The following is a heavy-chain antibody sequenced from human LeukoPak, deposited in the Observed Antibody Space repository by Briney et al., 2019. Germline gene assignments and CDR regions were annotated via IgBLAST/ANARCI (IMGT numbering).Heavy chain of an antibody. Sequence: PSETLSLTCTVSGGSISSSSYYWGWIRQPPGKGLEWIGSIYYSGSTYYNPSLKSRVTISVDTSKNQFSLKLSSVTAADTALYYCAKGSYGSGSYSDYWGQGTLVTVSS. D-gene: IGHD3-10*01. J-gene: IGHJ4*02. CDR3: AKGSYGSGSYSDY. CDR1: GGSISSSSYY. V-gene: IGHV4-39*07. CDR2: IYYSGST.